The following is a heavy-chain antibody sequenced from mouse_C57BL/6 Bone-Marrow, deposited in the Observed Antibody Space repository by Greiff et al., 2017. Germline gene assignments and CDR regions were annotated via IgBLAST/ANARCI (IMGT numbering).Heavy chain of an antibody. CDR1: GFTFSDYG. D-gene: IGHD1-2*01. J-gene: IGHJ4*01. CDR3: GTAPMDY. V-gene: IGHV5-17*01. CDR2: ISSGSSTI. Sequence: EVMLVESGGGLVKPGGSLKLSCAASGFTFSDYGMHWVRQAPEKGLEWVAYISSGSSTIYYADTVKGGFTISRDNAKNTLFLQMTSLRSEDTAMYYCGTAPMDYWGQGTSVTVSS.